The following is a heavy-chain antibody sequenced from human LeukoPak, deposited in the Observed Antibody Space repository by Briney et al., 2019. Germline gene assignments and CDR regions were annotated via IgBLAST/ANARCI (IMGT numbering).Heavy chain of an antibody. Sequence: SQSLSLTCTVSGGSISSGNYFWSWIRQPAGKGLEWIGRIYTSGSTNYNPSLKSRVTISVDTSKNQFSLKLSSVTAADTAVYYCARSPLEYDFWSGRHYYFDYWGQGTLVTVSS. CDR1: GGSISSGNYF. J-gene: IGHJ4*02. CDR2: IYTSGST. D-gene: IGHD3-3*01. V-gene: IGHV4-61*02. CDR3: ARSPLEYDFWSGRHYYFDY.